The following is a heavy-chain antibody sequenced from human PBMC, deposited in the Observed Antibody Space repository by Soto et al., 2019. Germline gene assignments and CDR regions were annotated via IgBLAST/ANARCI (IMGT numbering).Heavy chain of an antibody. CDR2: IYYSGST. CDR3: ARSPHLWFGELSIDY. Sequence: SETLSLTCTVSCGSISSYYWSWIRQPPGKGLEWIGYIYYSGSTNYNPSLKSRVTISVDTSKNQFSLKLSSVTAADTAVYYCARSPHLWFGELSIDYWGQGTLVTVSS. CDR1: CGSISSYY. J-gene: IGHJ4*02. D-gene: IGHD3-10*01. V-gene: IGHV4-59*01.